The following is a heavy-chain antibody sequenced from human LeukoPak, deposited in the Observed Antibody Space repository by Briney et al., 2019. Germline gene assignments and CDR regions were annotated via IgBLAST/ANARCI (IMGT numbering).Heavy chain of an antibody. CDR3: AKERTNSEDYFDH. CDR2: VSYDGSVK. CDR1: GFTFSSYG. V-gene: IGHV3-30*18. D-gene: IGHD4-23*01. Sequence: ETGGSLRLSCAASGFTFSSYGMHWVRQAPGKGLEWVAVVSYDGSVKYYADSVKGRFTISRDNSENTLCLQMNSLRVEDTAMYYCAKERTNSEDYFDHWGQGTLVTVSS. J-gene: IGHJ4*02.